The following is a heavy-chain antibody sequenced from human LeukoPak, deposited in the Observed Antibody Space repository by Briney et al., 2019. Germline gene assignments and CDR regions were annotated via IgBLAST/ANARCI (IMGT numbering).Heavy chain of an antibody. CDR2: IYPGDSDT. CDR1: GYXFTRYY. CDR3: ARYRYCSGGNCYGPDY. J-gene: IGHJ4*02. D-gene: IGHD2-15*01. V-gene: IGHV5-51*01. Sequence: GESLKISCNGSGYXFTRYYIGWVRQMPGKGLEWMGIIYPGDSDTRYSPSFQGQVTISADKSISTAYLQWSSLKASDTAMYYCARYRYCSGGNCYGPDYWGQGTLVTVSS.